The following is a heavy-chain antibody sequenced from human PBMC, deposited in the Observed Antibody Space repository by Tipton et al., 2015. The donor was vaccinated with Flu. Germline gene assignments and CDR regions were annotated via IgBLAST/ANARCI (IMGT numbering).Heavy chain of an antibody. CDR2: VYHRGST. Sequence: LRLSCDVSGFFISSGYYWGWIRQPPGKGLEWIANVYHRGSTYYNPSLKSRVTISADTSKNQFSLWFTSVNAADTAVYYCARRDYSNYVSDPKSWFDPWGQGSLVAVSS. CDR1: GFFISSGYY. D-gene: IGHD4-11*01. J-gene: IGHJ5*02. V-gene: IGHV4-38-2*01. CDR3: ARRDYSNYVSDPKSWFDP.